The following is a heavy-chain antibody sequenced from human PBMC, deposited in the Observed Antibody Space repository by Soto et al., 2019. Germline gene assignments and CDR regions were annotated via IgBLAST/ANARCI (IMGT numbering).Heavy chain of an antibody. V-gene: IGHV4-39*01. CDR2: IYYSGST. J-gene: IGHJ6*02. CDR1: GGSISSSSYY. CDR3: ARRFESSSWYRDYYGMDV. Sequence: QLQLQESGPGLVKPSETLSLTCTVSGGSISSSSYYWGWIRQPPGKGLEWIGSIYYSGSTYYNPSLKSRVTISVDTSKNQFSLKLSSVTAADTAVYYCARRFESSSWYRDYYGMDVWGQGTTVTVSS. D-gene: IGHD6-13*01.